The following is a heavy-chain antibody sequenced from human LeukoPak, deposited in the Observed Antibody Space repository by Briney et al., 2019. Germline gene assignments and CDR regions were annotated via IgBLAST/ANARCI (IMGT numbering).Heavy chain of an antibody. Sequence: ASVKVSCKASGYTFTGYYMHRVRQAPGQGLEWMGWINPNSGGTNYAQKFQGRVTMTRDTSISTAYMELSRLRSDDTAVYYCARDPDYSNYFDYWGQGTLVTVSS. CDR3: ARDPDYSNYFDY. D-gene: IGHD4-11*01. CDR1: GYTFTGYY. V-gene: IGHV1-2*02. J-gene: IGHJ4*02. CDR2: INPNSGGT.